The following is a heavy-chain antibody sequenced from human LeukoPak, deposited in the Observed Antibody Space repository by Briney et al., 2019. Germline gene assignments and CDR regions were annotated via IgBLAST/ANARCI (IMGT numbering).Heavy chain of an antibody. CDR3: AEVSGTVVVLDY. CDR1: GCTFRTYA. J-gene: IGHJ4*02. Sequence: GGSLRLSCAASGCTFRTYAMSWVRQAPGKGLEWVSAISGSGATTFYADSVKRRFSISRDNSKNTLFLQMNSLRAEDTAVYYCAEVSGTVVVLDYWGQGTLVTVSS. V-gene: IGHV3-23*01. D-gene: IGHD3-22*01. CDR2: ISGSGATT.